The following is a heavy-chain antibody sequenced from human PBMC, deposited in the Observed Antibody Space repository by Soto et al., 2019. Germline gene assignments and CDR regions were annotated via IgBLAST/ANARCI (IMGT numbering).Heavy chain of an antibody. CDR1: GFTFSRYW. CDR3: ASNYAYAEGYCWYGMDV. D-gene: IGHD3-16*01. V-gene: IGHV3-74*01. J-gene: IGHJ6*02. CDR2: INSDGSST. Sequence: EVQLVESGGGLVLPGGSLRLSCAASGFTFSRYWMHWVRQAPGKGLVWVSRINSDGSSTHYADSVKGRFTISRDNAKKTLYLQMNRRRAEDTAVYYCASNYAYAEGYCWYGMDVWGQGTTVTVSS.